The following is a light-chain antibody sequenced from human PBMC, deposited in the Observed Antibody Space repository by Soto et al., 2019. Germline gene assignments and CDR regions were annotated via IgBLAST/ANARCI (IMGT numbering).Light chain of an antibody. CDR2: EVV. CDR3: KSYAVSNTYV. Sequence: QAVVTQPPSASGSPGQSVTISCTGTKNDIGVYDFVSWYQHHPGKAPRLIIYEVVQRPSGVPDRFSGSKSGNTASLTVSGLQAADEADYFCKSYAVSNTYVFGSGTKLTVL. CDR1: KNDIGVYDF. J-gene: IGLJ1*01. V-gene: IGLV2-8*01.